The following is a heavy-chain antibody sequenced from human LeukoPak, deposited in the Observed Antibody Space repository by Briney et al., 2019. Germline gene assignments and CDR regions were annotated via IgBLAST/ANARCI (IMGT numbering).Heavy chain of an antibody. CDR1: GFTFSSYA. D-gene: IGHD4-11*01. Sequence: GGSLRLSCAASGFTFSSYAMHWVRQAPGKGLEWVAVISYDGSNKYYADSVKGRFTISRDNSKNTLCLQMNSLRAEDTAVYYCARSTVITYGPFDYWGQGTLVTVSS. CDR2: ISYDGSNK. J-gene: IGHJ4*02. V-gene: IGHV3-30-3*01. CDR3: ARSTVITYGPFDY.